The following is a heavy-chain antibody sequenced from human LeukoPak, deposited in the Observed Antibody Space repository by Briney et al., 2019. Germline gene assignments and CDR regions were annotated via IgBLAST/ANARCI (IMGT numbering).Heavy chain of an antibody. CDR3: ARGSGSSWYLR. V-gene: IGHV4-34*01. Sequence: SETLSLTCAVYGGSFSGYYWSWIRQPPGKGPEWIGEINHSGSTNYNPSLKSRVTISVDTSKNQFSLKLSSVTAADTAVYYCARGSGSSWYLRWGQGTLVTVSS. CDR1: GGSFSGYY. D-gene: IGHD6-13*01. CDR2: INHSGST. J-gene: IGHJ4*02.